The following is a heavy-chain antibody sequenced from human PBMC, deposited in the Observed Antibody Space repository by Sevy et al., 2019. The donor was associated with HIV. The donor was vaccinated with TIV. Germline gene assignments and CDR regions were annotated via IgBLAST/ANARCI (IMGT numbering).Heavy chain of an antibody. CDR1: EATFVSYA. V-gene: IGHV1-69*01. J-gene: IGHJ4*02. D-gene: IGHD3-10*01. Sequence: ASVKVSCKTSEATFVSYAITWVRQAPGQGLEWMGGIIPMYGTPSYPLKFQGRVTFTADESTSTAYMELSRLRSEDTAVYYCARDYGSGSFSIMGGYWGQGTLVTVSS. CDR3: ARDYGSGSFSIMGGY. CDR2: IIPMYGTP.